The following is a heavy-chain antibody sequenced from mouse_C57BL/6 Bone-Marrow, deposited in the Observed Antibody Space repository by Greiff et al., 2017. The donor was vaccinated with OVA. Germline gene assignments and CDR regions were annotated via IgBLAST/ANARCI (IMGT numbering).Heavy chain of an antibody. V-gene: IGHV1-81*01. CDR3: AANFYFDY. CDR2: IYPRSGNT. D-gene: IGHD4-1*01. J-gene: IGHJ2*01. CDR1: GYTFTSYG. Sequence: QVQLQQSGAELARPGASVKLSCKASGYTFTSYGISWVKQRTGQGLECIGEIYPRSGNTYYNVKFKGKATLTADESSSTAYMELRSLTSEDSAVYFCAANFYFDYWGQGTTLTVSS.